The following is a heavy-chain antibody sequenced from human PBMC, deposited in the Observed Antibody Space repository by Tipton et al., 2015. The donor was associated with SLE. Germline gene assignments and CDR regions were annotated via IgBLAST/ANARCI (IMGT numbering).Heavy chain of an antibody. J-gene: IGHJ6*02. V-gene: IGHV4-61*08. CDR3: ARGPDMGAGWYYGMDV. CDR2: IYYSGST. CDR1: GGSISSGGYY. D-gene: IGHD1-14*01. Sequence: TLSLTCTVSGGSISSGGYYWSWIRQHPGKGLEWIGYIYYSGSTNYNPSLKSRVTISVDTSKNQFSLKLSSVTAADTAVYYCARGPDMGAGWYYGMDVWGQGTTVTVSS.